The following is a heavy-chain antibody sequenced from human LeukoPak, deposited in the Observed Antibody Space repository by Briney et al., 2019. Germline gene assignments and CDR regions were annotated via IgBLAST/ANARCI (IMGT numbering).Heavy chain of an antibody. CDR2: INHSGST. J-gene: IGHJ5*02. CDR1: GGSISSSNW. Sequence: ASETLSLTCAVSGGSISSSNWWSWIRQPPGKGLEWIGEINHSGSTNYNPSLKSRVTISVDTSKNQFSLKLSSVTAADTAVYYCARHSMVRGFSRGRNWFDPWGQGTLVTVSS. D-gene: IGHD3-10*01. V-gene: IGHV4-4*02. CDR3: ARHSMVRGFSRGRNWFDP.